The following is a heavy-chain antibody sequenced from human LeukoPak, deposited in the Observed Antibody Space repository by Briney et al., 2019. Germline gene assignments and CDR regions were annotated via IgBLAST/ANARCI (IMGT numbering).Heavy chain of an antibody. Sequence: SETLSLTCAVSGGSLSSYYWSWIRQPPGAGPEWIGYIYYTGSTNYNPSLKSRVTISLDSSTNQFSLKLSSVTAADTAVYYCARGDCSSTSQQSYYYGMDVWGKGTTVTVSS. CDR1: GGSLSSYY. CDR3: ARGDCSSTSQQSYYYGMDV. V-gene: IGHV4-59*01. J-gene: IGHJ6*04. D-gene: IGHD2-2*01. CDR2: IYYTGST.